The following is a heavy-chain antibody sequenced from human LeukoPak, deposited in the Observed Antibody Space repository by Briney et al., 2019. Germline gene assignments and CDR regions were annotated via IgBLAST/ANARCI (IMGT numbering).Heavy chain of an antibody. V-gene: IGHV1-18*01. Sequence: ASVKVSCKASGYTFTSYDINWVRQAPGQGLEWMGWISAYNGNTNYAQKLQGRVTMTTDTSTSTAYMELRSLRSDDTAVYYCARDRWLGDDVWGSTDYWGQGTLVTVSS. CDR3: ARDRWLGDDVWGSTDY. CDR1: GYTFTSYD. CDR2: ISAYNGNT. J-gene: IGHJ4*02. D-gene: IGHD3-16*01.